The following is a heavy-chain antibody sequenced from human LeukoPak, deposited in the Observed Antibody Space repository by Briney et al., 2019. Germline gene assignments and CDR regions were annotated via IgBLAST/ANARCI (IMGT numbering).Heavy chain of an antibody. Sequence: PSETLSLTCTVSGGSISSSPYYWGWIRQPPGKGLEWIGSIYYSGTTHYNPSLESRVTISVDTSKNQFSLKLSSVTAADTAVYYCASLICGSGSYTTRVAVDYWGQGTLVTVSS. CDR2: IYYSGTT. CDR3: ASLICGSGSYTTRVAVDY. V-gene: IGHV4-39*07. J-gene: IGHJ4*02. CDR1: GGSISSSPYY. D-gene: IGHD3-10*01.